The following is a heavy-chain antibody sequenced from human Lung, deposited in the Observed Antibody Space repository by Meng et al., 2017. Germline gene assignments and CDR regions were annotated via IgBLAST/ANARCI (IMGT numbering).Heavy chain of an antibody. CDR2: IYNSGST. V-gene: IGHV4-30-4*01. CDR3: ARGQKGYFDL. Sequence: VHLQESGPGLVTPSQTLSLSCTVSGGSISSSNFYWSWIRQPPGKGLEWSGHIYNSGSTYYNPSLKSRITISVDTSKNQFSLKLSSVTAADTAVYYCARGQKGYFDLWGRGTLVTVSS. J-gene: IGHJ2*01. CDR1: GGSISSSNFY.